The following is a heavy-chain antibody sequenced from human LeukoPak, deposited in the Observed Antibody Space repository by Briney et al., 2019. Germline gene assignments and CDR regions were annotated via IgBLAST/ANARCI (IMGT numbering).Heavy chain of an antibody. CDR3: ARGPGCRGGTCYHNYFDH. V-gene: IGHV1-69*13. D-gene: IGHD2-15*01. J-gene: IGHJ4*02. CDR1: EGAFNSYA. CDR2: IIPIFAKP. Sequence: SVKVSCKASEGAFNSYAVSWVRQAPGHGLERMGGIIPIFAKPNYAQKFQGRVTITADESTTTVYMDVSNLRSDDTAVYYCARGPGCRGGTCYHNYFDHWGQGTLLTVSS.